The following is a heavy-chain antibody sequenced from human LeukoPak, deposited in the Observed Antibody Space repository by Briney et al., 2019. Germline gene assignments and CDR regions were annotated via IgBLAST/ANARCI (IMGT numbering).Heavy chain of an antibody. D-gene: IGHD6-13*01. J-gene: IGHJ4*02. V-gene: IGHV4-34*01. CDR3: ARLIAAAGTRYFDY. Sequence: SETLSLTCAVYGGSFSGYYWSWIRQPPGEGLEWIGEINHSGSTNYNPSLKSRVTISVDTSKNQFSPKLSSVTAADTAVYYCARLIAAAGTRYFDYWGQGTLVTVSS. CDR1: GGSFSGYY. CDR2: INHSGST.